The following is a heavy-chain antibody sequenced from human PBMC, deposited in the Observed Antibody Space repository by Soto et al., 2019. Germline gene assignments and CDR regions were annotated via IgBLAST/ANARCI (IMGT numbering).Heavy chain of an antibody. Sequence: QVQLQQWGAGLLKPSETLSLTCAVHGGSFSGYYWDWIRQPPGKGLEWIWEVNHGVTSNYNPSLKSRAIISVDRSKPQFSLKLTSVTAEDTALSFCASSSFLRTGALFHGLDVWGQGTTVTVSS. D-gene: IGHD3-10*01. CDR3: ASSSFLRTGALFHGLDV. CDR1: GGSFSGYY. CDR2: VNHGVTS. J-gene: IGHJ6*02. V-gene: IGHV4-34*01.